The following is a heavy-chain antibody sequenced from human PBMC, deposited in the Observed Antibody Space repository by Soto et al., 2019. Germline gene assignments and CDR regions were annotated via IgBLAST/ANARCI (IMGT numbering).Heavy chain of an antibody. J-gene: IGHJ4*01. CDR3: ARDYTGRGYFDY. Sequence: GASVKVSCKASGYTFTSYGISWVRQAPGQGLEWMGWINSYSGRTNYAQGFQGRVSMTTEKSTTTVYMELGSLTSGDTALYFCARDYTGRGYFDYWGHGSLVTGSS. D-gene: IGHD2-8*02. CDR2: INSYSGRT. V-gene: IGHV1-18*04. CDR1: GYTFTSYG.